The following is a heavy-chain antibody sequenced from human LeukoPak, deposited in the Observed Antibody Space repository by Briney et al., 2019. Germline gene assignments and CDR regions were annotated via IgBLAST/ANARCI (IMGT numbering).Heavy chain of an antibody. J-gene: IGHJ5*02. CDR2: ISSSGSTI. Sequence: PGGSLRLSCAASGFTFSDYYMSWIRQAPGKGLEWVSYISSSGSTIYYADSVKGRFTISRDNAKNSLYLQMNSLRAEDTAVYYCAREYYDSSGPDWFDPWGQGTLVTVSS. V-gene: IGHV3-11*01. CDR3: AREYYDSSGPDWFDP. CDR1: GFTFSDYY. D-gene: IGHD3-22*01.